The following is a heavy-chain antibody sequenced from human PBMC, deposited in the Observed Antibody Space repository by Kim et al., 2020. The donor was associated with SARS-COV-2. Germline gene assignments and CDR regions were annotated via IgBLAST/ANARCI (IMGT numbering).Heavy chain of an antibody. D-gene: IGHD5-12*01. CDR1: GGSISSYY. CDR2: IYYSGST. V-gene: IGHV4-59*01. Sequence: SETLSLTCTVSGGSISSYYWSWIRQPRGKGLEWIGYIYYSGSTNYNPSLKSRVTISVDTSKNQFSLKLSSMTAADTAVYYCARGGGYSVLWGQGTLVTVSS. CDR3: ARGGGYSVL. J-gene: IGHJ4*02.